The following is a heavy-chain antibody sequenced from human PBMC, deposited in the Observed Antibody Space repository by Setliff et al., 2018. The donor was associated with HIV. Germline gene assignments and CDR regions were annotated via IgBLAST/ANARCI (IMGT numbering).Heavy chain of an antibody. D-gene: IGHD5-12*01. CDR2: INHRGST. CDR1: GGSFSGYY. V-gene: IGHV4-34*01. J-gene: IGHJ4*02. Sequence: SETLSLTCAVYGGSFSGYYWSWIRQPPGKGLEWIGEINHRGSTNCNPSLKSRVSISVDTSKNQFSLKLSSVTAADTAVYYCATQKMATIYRDFDYWGQGTQVTVSS. CDR3: ATQKMATIYRDFDY.